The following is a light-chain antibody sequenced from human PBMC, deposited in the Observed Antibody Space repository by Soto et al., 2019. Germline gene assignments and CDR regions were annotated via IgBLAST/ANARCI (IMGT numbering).Light chain of an antibody. CDR1: SRDVGSYNL. Sequence: QSALTQPASVSGSPGQSITISCTGTSRDVGSYNLVSWYQQHPAKAPKLMIYEGSKRPSGVANRFSGSKSGNTASLTLSGLQAEDEADYYCCSYAGSSTVVFGGGTKVTVL. V-gene: IGLV2-23*01. J-gene: IGLJ2*01. CDR2: EGS. CDR3: CSYAGSSTVV.